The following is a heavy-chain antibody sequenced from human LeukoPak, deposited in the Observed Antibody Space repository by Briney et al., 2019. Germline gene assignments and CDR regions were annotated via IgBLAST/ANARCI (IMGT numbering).Heavy chain of an antibody. Sequence: ASVKVSCKASGYTFTGYCMHWVRQAPGQGLEWMGRINPNSGGTNYAQKFQGRVTMTRDTSISTAYMELSRLRSDDTAVYYCAREEYFWSGYYSPIDYWGQGTLVTVSS. J-gene: IGHJ4*02. V-gene: IGHV1-2*06. CDR3: AREEYFWSGYYSPIDY. CDR1: GYTFTGYC. CDR2: INPNSGGT. D-gene: IGHD3-3*01.